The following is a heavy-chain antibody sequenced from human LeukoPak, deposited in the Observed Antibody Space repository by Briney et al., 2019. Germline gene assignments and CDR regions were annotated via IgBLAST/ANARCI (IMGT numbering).Heavy chain of an antibody. CDR1: GFTFSNSA. CDR3: AKGGRGSYRFDYFDF. D-gene: IGHD1-26*01. V-gene: IGHV3-23*01. CDR2: ISTSSGSP. Sequence: GGSLRLACAASGFTFSNSAMSWVRQAPGKGQEWVSSISTSSGSPYYADSVKGRFTISRDTSKNTLFLQMNSLRAEDTALYYCAKGGRGSYRFDYFDFWGQGTLVTVSS. J-gene: IGHJ4*02.